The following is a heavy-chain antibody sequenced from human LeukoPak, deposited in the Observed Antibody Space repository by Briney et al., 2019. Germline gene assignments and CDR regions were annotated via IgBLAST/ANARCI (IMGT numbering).Heavy chain of an antibody. CDR3: AKADIVLMVYAIEGNAFDI. V-gene: IGHV3-23*01. CDR1: GFTFSSYS. D-gene: IGHD2-8*01. CDR2: ISGIGGST. J-gene: IGHJ3*02. Sequence: PGGSLRLSCAASGFTFSSYSMSWVRQAPGRVLGWVSAISGIGGSTYYADYVKGRFTNSKDNSKNTLYLQMNSLRAEDTAVYYCAKADIVLMVYAIEGNAFDIWGQGTMVTVSS.